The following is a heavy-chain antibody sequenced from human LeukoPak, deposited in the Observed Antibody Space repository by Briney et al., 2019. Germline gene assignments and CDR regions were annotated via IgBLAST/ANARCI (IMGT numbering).Heavy chain of an antibody. CDR2: ISGSTGDT. V-gene: IGHV1-18*01. CDR1: GYSFVLYG. Sequence: ASVKVSCKASGYSFVLYGISWVRQAPGEGPEWMGWISGSTGDTNYAQKFQGRVTMTADTSSSTAYMELSSLRSEDTAVYYCARPRFPYYRLSGADYYYMDVWGKGTTVTVSS. CDR3: ARPRFPYYRLSGADYYYMDV. D-gene: IGHD3-10*01. J-gene: IGHJ6*03.